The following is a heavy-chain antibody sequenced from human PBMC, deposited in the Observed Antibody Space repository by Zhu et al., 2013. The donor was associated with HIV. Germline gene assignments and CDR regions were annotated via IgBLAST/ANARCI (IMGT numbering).Heavy chain of an antibody. J-gene: IGHJ1*01. CDR2: INPSVDST. CDR3: ARDTLFTYDVVPTQPTYFQH. D-gene: IGHD3-3*01. Sequence: QVQLVQSGAEVKKPGASVKVSCKASGYTFTSFYMHWVRQAPGQGLEWMGVINPSVDSTTYGQQFQGRVTMTRDTSTSTVYMELSSLRSEDTAVYYCARDTLFTYDVVPTQPTYFQHWGQGALVTVSS. V-gene: IGHV1-46*03. CDR1: GYTFTSFY.